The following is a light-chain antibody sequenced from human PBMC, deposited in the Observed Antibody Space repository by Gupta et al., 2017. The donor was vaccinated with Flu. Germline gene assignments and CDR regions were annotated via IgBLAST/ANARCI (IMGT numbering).Light chain of an antibody. CDR1: SSNIGACYD. CDR3: QSYDNSLSNWV. Sequence: QPVLTQPPSVSGAPGQRVVISCTGRSSNIGACYDVHLYQQLPGTAPKLLIHRNKVRPSGVSDRFSGSRSGTSVSLAITGLQVEDEGDYYCQSYDNSLSNWVFGGGTKLTVL. V-gene: IGLV1-40*01. CDR2: RNK. J-gene: IGLJ3*02.